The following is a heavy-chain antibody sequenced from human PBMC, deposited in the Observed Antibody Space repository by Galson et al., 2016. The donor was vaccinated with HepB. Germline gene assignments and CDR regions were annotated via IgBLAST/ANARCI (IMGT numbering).Heavy chain of an antibody. J-gene: IGHJ4*02. D-gene: IGHD4-11*01. CDR1: GYSFSGNW. Sequence: QSGAAVKKPGESLRISCKGSGYSFSGNWITWVRQMPGKGLEWMGRIDPRDSYTDYSPSFQGHVTISADKSISTAHLQWSSLKASDTAMYYCAREKEGNDYSLDYWGQGTLVTVSS. V-gene: IGHV5-10-1*01. CDR2: IDPRDSYT. CDR3: AREKEGNDYSLDY.